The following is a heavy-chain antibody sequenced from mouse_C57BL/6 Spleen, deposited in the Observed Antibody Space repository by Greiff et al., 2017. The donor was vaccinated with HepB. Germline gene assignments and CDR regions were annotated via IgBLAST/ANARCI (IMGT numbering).Heavy chain of an antibody. CDR3: ARTLITTVEGFAY. Sequence: VQLQQSGAELAKPGASVKLSCKASGYTFTSYWMHWVKQRPGQGLEWIGYINPSSGYTKYNQKFKDKATLTADKSSSTAYMQLSSLTYEESAVYYCARTLITTVEGFAYWGQGTLVTVSA. D-gene: IGHD1-1*01. J-gene: IGHJ3*01. CDR2: INPSSGYT. V-gene: IGHV1-7*01. CDR1: GYTFTSYW.